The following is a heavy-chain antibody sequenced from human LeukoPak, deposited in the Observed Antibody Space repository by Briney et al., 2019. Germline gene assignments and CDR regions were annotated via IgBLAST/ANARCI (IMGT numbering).Heavy chain of an antibody. CDR3: AKTVSGYCSGGSCRTMDV. V-gene: IGHV3-23*01. CDR2: ISGSGGST. D-gene: IGHD2-15*01. Sequence: PGGSLRLSCAASGFTFSSYAMSWVRQAPGKGLEWVSAISGSGGSTYYADSVKGRFTISRDNSKNTLYLQMNSLRAEDTAVYYCAKTVSGYCSGGSCRTMDVWGQGTTVTVSS. J-gene: IGHJ6*02. CDR1: GFTFSSYA.